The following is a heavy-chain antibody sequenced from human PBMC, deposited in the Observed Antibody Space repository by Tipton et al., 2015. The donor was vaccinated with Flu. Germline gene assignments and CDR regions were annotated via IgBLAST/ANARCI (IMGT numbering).Heavy chain of an antibody. J-gene: IGHJ4*02. Sequence: QLVQSGAEVKKPGASVKVSCKTSGYMFRSYGISWVRQAPGQGLEWMGWTSVDTGEAGYAQKLQGRVSFTADTSTRTAFMELRNLGSDDTAVYYCARDINFKRDYWGQGTLVTVSS. V-gene: IGHV1-18*04. D-gene: IGHD1-20*01. CDR3: ARDINFKRDY. CDR1: GYMFRSYG. CDR2: TSVDTGEA.